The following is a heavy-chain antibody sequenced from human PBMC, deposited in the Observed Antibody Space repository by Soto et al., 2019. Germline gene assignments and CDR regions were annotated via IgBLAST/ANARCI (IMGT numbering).Heavy chain of an antibody. D-gene: IGHD3-10*01. CDR1: GFTFSSYG. CDR3: AGGAAWEFLLLDY. V-gene: IGHV3-33*01. J-gene: IGHJ4*02. CDR2: IWYNGNKK. Sequence: QVQLVESGGGVVQPGRSLRLSCAASGFTFSSYGMHWVRQAPGKGLEWVAIIWYNGNKKYYSDSVKGRFTISRDNSKNTLYLQMNSLRAEDTAVYYCAGGAAWEFLLLDYWGQGTLVTVSS.